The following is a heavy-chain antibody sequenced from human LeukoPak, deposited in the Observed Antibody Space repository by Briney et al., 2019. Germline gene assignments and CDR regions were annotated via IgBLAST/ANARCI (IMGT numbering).Heavy chain of an antibody. D-gene: IGHD6-13*01. CDR2: ISNDGSNK. V-gene: IGHV3-30*04. Sequence: GMSLRLSCAASGFSFSSHAMQWVRQAPGKGLEWVAVISNDGSNKYYADFVKGRFTISRDNSRNTLYLQMNSLRAEDTAVYYCARDGPGSSHYFDYWGQGALVTVSS. J-gene: IGHJ4*02. CDR1: GFSFSSHA. CDR3: ARDGPGSSHYFDY.